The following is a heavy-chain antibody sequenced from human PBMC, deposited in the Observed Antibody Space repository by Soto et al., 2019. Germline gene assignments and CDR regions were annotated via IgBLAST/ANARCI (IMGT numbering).Heavy chain of an antibody. D-gene: IGHD6-19*01. J-gene: IGHJ4*02. CDR2: IWYDGSNK. CDR1: GFTFSSYG. V-gene: IGHV3-33*01. CDR3: ARDHSSGWYLPLDFDY. Sequence: PGGSLRLSCAASGFTFSSYGMHWVRQAPGKGLEWVAVIWYDGSNKYYADSVKGRFTISRDNSKNTLYLQMNSLRAEDTAVYYCARDHSSGWYLPLDFDYWGQGTLVTVSS.